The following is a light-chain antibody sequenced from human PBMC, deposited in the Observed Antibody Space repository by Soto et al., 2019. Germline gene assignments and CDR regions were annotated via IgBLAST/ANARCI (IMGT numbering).Light chain of an antibody. Sequence: DILLTQSPGTLSLSHGERATLSCSASQGVSANHLTWYQQKPGQAPRLIMCGASTSATGIPDRFSGSGSGTDFTLTISRLEPEDFAVYFCQQYSRSPFTFGPGTKVDI. CDR2: GAS. CDR1: QGVSANH. V-gene: IGKV3-20*01. J-gene: IGKJ3*01. CDR3: QQYSRSPFT.